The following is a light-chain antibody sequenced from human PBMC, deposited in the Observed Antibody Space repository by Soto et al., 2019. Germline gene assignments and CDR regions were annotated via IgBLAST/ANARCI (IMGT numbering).Light chain of an antibody. CDR3: LQDYSYPWT. Sequence: AIQMTQSPSSLSASLGDRVTITCRASQGIRNDLGWYQQKPGKAPRLLIYAASSLQSGVPSKFSGSGSGPDFTLTISSLQPEDFATYYCLQDYSYPWTFGQGTKVEI. CDR1: QGIRND. V-gene: IGKV1-6*01. J-gene: IGKJ1*01. CDR2: AAS.